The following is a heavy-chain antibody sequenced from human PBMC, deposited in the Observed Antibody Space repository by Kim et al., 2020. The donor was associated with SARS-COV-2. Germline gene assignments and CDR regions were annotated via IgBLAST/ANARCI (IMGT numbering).Heavy chain of an antibody. CDR2: INHSGST. CDR1: GGSLSGYY. D-gene: IGHD2-15*01. V-gene: IGHV4-34*01. J-gene: IGHJ6*02. CDR3: ARDLKYCSGGSCYPLYYYYYGMDV. Sequence: SETLSLTCAVYGGSLSGYYWSWIRQPPGKGLEWIGEINHSGSTNYNPSLKSRVTISVDTSKNQFSLKLSSVTAADTAVYYCARDLKYCSGGSCYPLYYYYYGMDVWGQGTTVTVSS.